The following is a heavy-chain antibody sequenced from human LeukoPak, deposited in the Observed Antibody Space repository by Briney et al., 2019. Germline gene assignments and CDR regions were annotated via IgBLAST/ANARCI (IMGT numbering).Heavy chain of an antibody. CDR2: IYYSGST. J-gene: IGHJ6*03. V-gene: IGHV4-39*07. CDR3: ARDLSGWYYYYYYMDV. D-gene: IGHD6-19*01. CDR1: GGSISSSSYY. Sequence: PSETLSLTRTVSGGSISSSSYYWGWIRQPPGKGLEWIGSIYYSGSTYYNPSLKSRVTISVDTSKNQFSLKLSSVTAADTAVYYCARDLSGWYYYYYYMDVWGKGTTVTVSS.